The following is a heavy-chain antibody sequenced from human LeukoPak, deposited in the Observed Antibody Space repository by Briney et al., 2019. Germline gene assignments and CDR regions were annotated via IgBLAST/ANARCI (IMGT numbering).Heavy chain of an antibody. Sequence: GGSLRLSCAASGFTFSTYWMHWVRQAPGKGLVWVSHFNSEGSSTSYADSVKGRFTISRDNAKNTLYLQMNSLRVEDTAVYYCARGRYYFDYWGQGTLVTVSS. J-gene: IGHJ4*02. CDR2: FNSEGSST. D-gene: IGHD4-17*01. V-gene: IGHV3-74*01. CDR3: ARGRYYFDY. CDR1: GFTFSTYW.